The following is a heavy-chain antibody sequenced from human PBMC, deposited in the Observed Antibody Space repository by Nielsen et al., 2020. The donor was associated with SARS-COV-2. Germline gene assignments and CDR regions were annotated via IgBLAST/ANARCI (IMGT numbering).Heavy chain of an antibody. CDR1: GFTFSSYA. Sequence: GESLKISCAASGFTFSSYAMHWVRQAPGKGLEWVAVISYDGSNKYYADSVKGRFTISRDNSKNTLYLQMNSLRAEDTAVYYCAGPRASYSSEDCYYYGMDVWGQGTTVTVSS. V-gene: IGHV3-30*04. D-gene: IGHD6-25*01. J-gene: IGHJ6*02. CDR3: AGPRASYSSEDCYYYGMDV. CDR2: ISYDGSNK.